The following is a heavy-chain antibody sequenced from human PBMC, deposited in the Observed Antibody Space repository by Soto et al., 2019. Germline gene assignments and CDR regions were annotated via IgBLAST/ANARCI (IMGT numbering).Heavy chain of an antibody. CDR2: IVVGSGNT. J-gene: IGHJ6*02. V-gene: IGHV1-58*01. CDR3: AAADIWASYYYYYGMDV. CDR1: GFTFTSSA. Sequence: QMQLVQSGPEVKKPGTSVKVSCKASGFTFTSSAVQWVRQARGQRLEWIGWIVVGSGNTNYAQKFQERVTITRDMSTSTAYMELSSLRSDDTAVYYCAAADIWASYYYYYGMDVWGQGTTVTVSS. D-gene: IGHD5-12*01.